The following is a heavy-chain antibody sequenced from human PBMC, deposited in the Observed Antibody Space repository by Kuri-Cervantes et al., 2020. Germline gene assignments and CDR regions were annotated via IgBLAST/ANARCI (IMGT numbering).Heavy chain of an antibody. V-gene: IGHV3-48*03. D-gene: IGHD5-24*01. CDR2: ISHSGDTM. CDR3: ARPPWSTDGYNWY. Sequence: GGSLRPSCEASGFIFTDYEINWVSQAPGKGLEWISYISHSGDTMFYADSVKGRFTISRDNAKNSLFLQMNSLGDEDTAVYYRARPPWSTDGYNWYWGQGTLVTVSS. J-gene: IGHJ4*02. CDR1: GFIFTDYE.